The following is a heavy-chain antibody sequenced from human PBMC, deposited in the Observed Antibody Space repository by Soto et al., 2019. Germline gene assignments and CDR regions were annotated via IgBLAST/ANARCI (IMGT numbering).Heavy chain of an antibody. Sequence: QVQLVQSGAEVKKPGSSVKVSCKASGGTFSSYAISWVRQAPGQGLEWMGVIIPIFGTANYAQKFQGRVTIPADESTSTAYMELSSLRSEVTAVYDCAGRDIVVVGQLYQAAWFDPWGQGTLVTVSS. CDR3: AGRDIVVVGQLYQAAWFDP. CDR1: GGTFSSYA. D-gene: IGHD2-2*01. J-gene: IGHJ5*02. V-gene: IGHV1-69*01. CDR2: IIPIFGTA.